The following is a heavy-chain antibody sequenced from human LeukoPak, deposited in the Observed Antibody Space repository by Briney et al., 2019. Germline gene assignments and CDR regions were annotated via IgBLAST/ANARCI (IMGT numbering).Heavy chain of an antibody. D-gene: IGHD4-17*01. J-gene: IGHJ4*02. CDR3: AKDRQYGDYGGGDFFDS. Sequence: GGSLRLSCAASGFAFDDYAMHWVRQAPGKGLQWISSINWVGDSSSYADSVKGRFTVSRDNTEGSLYLQMDSLRSEDTALYYCAKDRQYGDYGGGDFFDSWGQGTLVTVSS. CDR1: GFAFDDYA. CDR2: INWVGDSS. V-gene: IGHV3-43D*03.